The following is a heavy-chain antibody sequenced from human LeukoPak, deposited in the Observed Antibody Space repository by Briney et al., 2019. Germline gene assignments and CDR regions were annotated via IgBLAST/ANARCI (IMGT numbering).Heavy chain of an antibody. V-gene: IGHV3-23*01. D-gene: IGHD5-24*01. CDR3: AREPTRDGYTLGFDY. CDR2: ISGSGGST. J-gene: IGHJ4*02. Sequence: RTGGSLRLSCAASGFTFSSYDMSWVRQAPGRGLGWVSAISGSGGSTYYADSVKGRFTISRDNAKNSLYLQMNSLRAEDTAVYYCAREPTRDGYTLGFDYWGQGTLVTVSS. CDR1: GFTFSSYD.